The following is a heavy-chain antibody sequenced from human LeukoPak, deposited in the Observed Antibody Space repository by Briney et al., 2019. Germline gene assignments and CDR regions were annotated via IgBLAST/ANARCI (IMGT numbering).Heavy chain of an antibody. Sequence: PGGSLRLSCAASGFTFSDYYMSWIRQAPGKGLEWVSYISSSGSTIYYADSVKGRFTISRDNAKNSLYLQMNSLRAEDTAVYYCARGPPITMVRGSLNWFDPWGQGTLVTVSS. D-gene: IGHD3-10*01. V-gene: IGHV3-11*04. CDR2: ISSSGSTI. CDR3: ARGPPITMVRGSLNWFDP. CDR1: GFTFSDYY. J-gene: IGHJ5*02.